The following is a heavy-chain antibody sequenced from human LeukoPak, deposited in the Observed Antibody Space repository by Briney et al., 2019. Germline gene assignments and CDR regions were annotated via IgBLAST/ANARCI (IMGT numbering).Heavy chain of an antibody. CDR1: GFTFSTCA. D-gene: IGHD4-17*01. CDR2: ISNGGSNT. V-gene: IGHV3-23*01. J-gene: IGHJ4*02. Sequence: GGSLRLSCAASGFTFSTCAVSWVRQAPGKGLEWVSAISNGGSNTYYADSVKGRFTISRDNSKDTMYLQMNSLRAEDTAVYYCAKKTTVTNYYFDYWGQGVLVTVSS. CDR3: AKKTTVTNYYFDY.